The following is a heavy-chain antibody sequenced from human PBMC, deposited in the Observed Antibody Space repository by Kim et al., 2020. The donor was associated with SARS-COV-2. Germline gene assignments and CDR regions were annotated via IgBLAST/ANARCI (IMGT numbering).Heavy chain of an antibody. D-gene: IGHD3-10*01. CDR1: GGSFSGYY. J-gene: IGHJ6*02. Sequence: SETLSLTCAVYGGSFSGYYWSWIRQPPGKGLEWIGEINHSGSTNYNPSLKSRVTISVDTSKNQFSLKLSSVTAADTAVYYCARGRRGVRGVIYHYYYGMDVWGQGTTVTVSS. V-gene: IGHV4-34*01. CDR3: ARGRRGVRGVIYHYYYGMDV. CDR2: INHSGST.